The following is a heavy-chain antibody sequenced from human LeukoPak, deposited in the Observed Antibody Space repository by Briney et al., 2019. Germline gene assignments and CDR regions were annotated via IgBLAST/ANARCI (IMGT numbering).Heavy chain of an antibody. D-gene: IGHD3-22*01. Sequence: SETLSLTCTVSGGSISSSSYYWGWIRQPPGKGLEWIGSIYYSGSTYYTPSLKSRVTISVDTSKNQFSLKLSSVTAADTAVYYCARPDYYDSSGYYSPSDAFDIWGQGAMVTVSS. J-gene: IGHJ3*02. CDR2: IYYSGST. V-gene: IGHV4-39*01. CDR3: ARPDYYDSSGYYSPSDAFDI. CDR1: GGSISSSSYY.